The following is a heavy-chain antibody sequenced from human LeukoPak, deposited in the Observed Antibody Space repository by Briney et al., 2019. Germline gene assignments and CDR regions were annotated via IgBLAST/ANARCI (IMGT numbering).Heavy chain of an antibody. Sequence: GASVKVSCKASGYTFTSYGISWVRQAPGQGLEWMGWISAYNGNTNYAQKLQGRVTMTTDTSTSTAYMELRSLRSDDTAVYYCARVFLVSQLKIYYYGSGSSLDYWGQGTLVTVSS. V-gene: IGHV1-18*01. CDR1: GYTFTSYG. J-gene: IGHJ4*02. CDR2: ISAYNGNT. CDR3: ARVFLVSQLKIYYYGSGSSLDY. D-gene: IGHD3-10*01.